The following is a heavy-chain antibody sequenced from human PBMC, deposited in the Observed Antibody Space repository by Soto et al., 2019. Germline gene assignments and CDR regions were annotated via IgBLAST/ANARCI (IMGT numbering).Heavy chain of an antibody. CDR2: TRSNGEYT. Sequence: EVQVLESGGGLVQPGGSLRLSCAGSGFTFSSFAMTWVRQAPGKGLEWVSTTRSNGEYTYYTDSVKGRFTVSRDNSKNALFLEMSSLRVEDTAIYYCAKDSQSVSVSAARVYGMDVWGQGTTVTVSS. CDR3: AKDSQSVSVSAARVYGMDV. V-gene: IGHV3-23*01. J-gene: IGHJ6*02. D-gene: IGHD2-2*01. CDR1: GFTFSSFA.